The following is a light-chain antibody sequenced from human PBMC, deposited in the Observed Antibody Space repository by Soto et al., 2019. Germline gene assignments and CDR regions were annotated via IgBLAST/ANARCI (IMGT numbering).Light chain of an antibody. CDR1: QSVRSD. Sequence: EIVLTQSPGTLSLSPGERATLSCRASQSVRSDYFAWYQQKPGQAPRLLIYGASTRATGIPVRFSGSGSGTEFTLTISSLQSEDFAVYYCQQYDKWPPTFGQGTKVDIK. J-gene: IGKJ1*01. CDR2: GAS. CDR3: QQYDKWPPT. V-gene: IGKV3-15*01.